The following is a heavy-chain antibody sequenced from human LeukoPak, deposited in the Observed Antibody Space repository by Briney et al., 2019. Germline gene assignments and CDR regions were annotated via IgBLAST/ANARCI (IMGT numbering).Heavy chain of an antibody. CDR3: AREKSYGADFDY. Sequence: GGSLRLSCAASGLAFSTYCISWVRQAPGKGLEWVANIKQDGNEKYYVDSVKGRFTISRDNAKNSLYLQMNSLRAEDTAVYYCAREKSYGADFDYWGQGTLVTVSS. CDR1: GLAFSTYC. CDR2: IKQDGNEK. V-gene: IGHV3-7*03. J-gene: IGHJ4*02. D-gene: IGHD4-17*01.